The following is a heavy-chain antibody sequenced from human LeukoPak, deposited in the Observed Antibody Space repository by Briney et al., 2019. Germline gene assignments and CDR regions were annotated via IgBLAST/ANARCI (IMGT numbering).Heavy chain of an antibody. CDR3: TRGRYYFDY. CDR2: INHRGSST. Sequence: PGGSLRLSCAASGFTFSSYAMSWVRQAPGKGLEWISAINHRGSSTYYTDSVKGRFTISRDNAKNTLYLQMNSLRAEDTAVYYCTRGRYYFDYWGQGTLVTVSS. J-gene: IGHJ4*02. CDR1: GFTFSSYA. D-gene: IGHD1-14*01. V-gene: IGHV3-23*01.